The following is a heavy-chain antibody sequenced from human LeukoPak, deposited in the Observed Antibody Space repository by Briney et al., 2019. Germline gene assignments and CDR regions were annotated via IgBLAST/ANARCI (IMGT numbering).Heavy chain of an antibody. CDR3: ARVPADGGDGYNEVPDY. CDR2: ISSSSSYI. J-gene: IGHJ4*02. V-gene: IGHV3-21*01. D-gene: IGHD5-24*01. Sequence: GGSLRLSCAASGFTFSSYSMNWVRQAPGKGLEWVSSISSSSSYIYYADSVKGRFTISRDNAKNSLYLQMNSLRAEDTAVYYCARVPADGGDGYNEVPDYWGQGTLVTVSS. CDR1: GFTFSSYS.